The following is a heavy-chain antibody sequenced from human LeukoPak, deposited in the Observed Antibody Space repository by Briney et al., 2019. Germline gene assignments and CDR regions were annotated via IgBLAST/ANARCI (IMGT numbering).Heavy chain of an antibody. CDR3: ASYTPRGFDP. D-gene: IGHD3-10*01. CDR2: ISYDGSNK. CDR1: GFTFSSYA. Sequence: GGSLRLSCAASGFTFSSYAMHWVRQAPGKGLEWVAVISYDGSNKYYADSVKGRFTISRDNTKNTLYLQMNSLRAEDTAVYYCASYTPRGFDPWGQGTLVTVSS. V-gene: IGHV3-30*04. J-gene: IGHJ5*02.